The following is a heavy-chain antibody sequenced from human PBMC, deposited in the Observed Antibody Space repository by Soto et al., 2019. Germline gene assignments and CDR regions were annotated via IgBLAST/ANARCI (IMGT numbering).Heavy chain of an antibody. J-gene: IGHJ4*02. D-gene: IGHD3-10*01. V-gene: IGHV3-74*01. CDR1: GFTFSGSW. CDR3: ARGIFGSGTANDY. CDR2: INGDGSGT. Sequence: EVQLVESGGGLVQPGGSLRLSCAASGFTFSGSWMHWVRQALGKGLVWVSRINGDGSGTSYADFVKGRFTISRDNAKNTLFLQMNGLRAEDTAVYYCARGIFGSGTANDYWGQGTLVTVSS.